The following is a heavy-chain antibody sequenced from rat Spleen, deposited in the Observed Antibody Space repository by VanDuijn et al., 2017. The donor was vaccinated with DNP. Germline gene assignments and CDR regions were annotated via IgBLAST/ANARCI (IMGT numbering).Heavy chain of an antibody. CDR2: ISYSGYT. CDR3: ARWTRYFDY. V-gene: IGHV3-1*01. J-gene: IGHJ2*01. CDR1: GYSITSNY. D-gene: IGHD1-7*01. Sequence: EVQLQESGPGLVKPSQSLSLTCSVTGYSITSNYWGWIRKFPGNKMEWIGHISYSGYTSYNPSLKSRISITRDTSKNHFFLHLNSVTTEDTATYYCARWTRYFDYWGQGAMVTVSS.